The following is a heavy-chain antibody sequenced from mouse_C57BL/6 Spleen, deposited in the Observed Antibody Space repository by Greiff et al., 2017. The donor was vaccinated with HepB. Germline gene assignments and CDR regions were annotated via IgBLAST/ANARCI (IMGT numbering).Heavy chain of an antibody. J-gene: IGHJ4*01. Sequence: EVKLMESGGGLVKPGGSLKLSCAASGFTFSDYGMHWVRQAPEKGLEWVAYISSGSSTIYYADTVTGRFTISRDNANNTLFLQMTSLRSEYTAMYYCARRVSSTGAMDYWGQGTSVTVSS. V-gene: IGHV5-17*01. D-gene: IGHD1-1*01. CDR1: GFTFSDYG. CDR2: ISSGSSTI. CDR3: ARRVSSTGAMDY.